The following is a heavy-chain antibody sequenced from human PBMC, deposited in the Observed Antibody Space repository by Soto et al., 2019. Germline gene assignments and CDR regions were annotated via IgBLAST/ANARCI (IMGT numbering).Heavy chain of an antibody. V-gene: IGHV3-30*18. CDR3: AKDHGWTGYCSSTSCYPMAGFEY. CDR1: GFTFSSYG. J-gene: IGHJ4*02. CDR2: ISYDGSNK. Sequence: GGSLRLSCAASGFTFSSYGMHWVRQAPGKGLEWVAVISYDGSNKYYADSVKGRFTISRDNSKNTLYLQMNSLRAEDTAVYYCAKDHGWTGYCSSTSCYPMAGFEYWGQGTLVTVSS. D-gene: IGHD2-2*01.